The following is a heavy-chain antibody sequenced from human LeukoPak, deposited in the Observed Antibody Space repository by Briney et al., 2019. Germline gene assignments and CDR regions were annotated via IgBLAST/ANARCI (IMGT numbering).Heavy chain of an antibody. CDR2: IRYDGNNK. CDR3: AKLPPNYYGSGSSLDYFDY. Sequence: GGSLRLSCAASGFTFSSYGMHWVRQAPGKGLEWVAFIRYDGNNKYYADSVKGRFTISRDNSKNTLYLQMNSLRVEDTAVYYCAKLPPNYYGSGSSLDYFDYWGQGTLVTVSS. V-gene: IGHV3-30*02. CDR1: GFTFSSYG. J-gene: IGHJ4*02. D-gene: IGHD3-10*01.